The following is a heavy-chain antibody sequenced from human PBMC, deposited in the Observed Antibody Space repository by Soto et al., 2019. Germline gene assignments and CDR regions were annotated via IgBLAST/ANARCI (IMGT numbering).Heavy chain of an antibody. CDR1: GVSISSGGSY. CDR2: VYYSGST. CDR3: AGGGELPNFDY. Sequence: VQLQEAGPGLVKPSQTLSLTCTVSGVSISSGGSYWGWIRQHPGTGLEWIGYVYYSGSTYYNPSLKSRVTISVDTSKNQFSLKLSSVTAADTAVYYCAGGGELPNFDYWGQGTLVTVSS. D-gene: IGHD1-26*01. V-gene: IGHV4-31*03. J-gene: IGHJ4*02.